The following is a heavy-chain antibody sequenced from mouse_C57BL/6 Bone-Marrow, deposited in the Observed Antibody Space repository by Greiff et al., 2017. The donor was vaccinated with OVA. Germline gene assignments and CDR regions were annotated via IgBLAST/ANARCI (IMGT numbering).Heavy chain of an antibody. J-gene: IGHJ4*01. Sequence: EVQLQQSGPELVKPGASVKISCKASGYTFTDYYMNWVKQSHGKSLEWIGDINPNNGGTSYNQKFKGKATLTVDKSSSTAYMELRSLTSEDSAVYYCARDGSSYVGAMDYWGQETSVTVSS. V-gene: IGHV1-26*01. CDR1: GYTFTDYY. D-gene: IGHD1-1*01. CDR2: INPNNGGT. CDR3: ARDGSSYVGAMDY.